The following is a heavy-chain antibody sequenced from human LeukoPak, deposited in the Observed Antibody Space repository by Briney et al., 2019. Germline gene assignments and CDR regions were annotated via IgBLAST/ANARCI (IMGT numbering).Heavy chain of an antibody. CDR2: IRSKAYGGTT. V-gene: IGHV3-49*04. CDR3: TRRYNYDSSGYYYVRDAFDI. Sequence: GGSLRLSCTASGFTFGDYAMSWVRQAPGKGLEWVGFIRSKAYGGTTEYAASVKGRFTISRDDSKSIAYLQMNSLKTEDTAVYYCTRRYNYDSSGYYYVRDAFDIWGQGTMVTVSS. J-gene: IGHJ3*02. D-gene: IGHD3-22*01. CDR1: GFTFGDYA.